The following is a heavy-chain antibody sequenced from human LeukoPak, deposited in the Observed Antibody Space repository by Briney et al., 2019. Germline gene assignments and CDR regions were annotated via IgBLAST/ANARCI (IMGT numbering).Heavy chain of an antibody. V-gene: IGHV4-34*01. CDR1: GGSFSGYY. CDR3: ARVLKRYSSGWYASY. J-gene: IGHJ4*02. D-gene: IGHD6-19*01. Sequence: SETLSLTCAVYGGSFSGYYWSWIRQPPGKGLEWIGEINHSGSTNYNPSLKSRVTISVDTSKNQFSLKLSSVTAADTAVYYCARVLKRYSSGWYASYWGQGTLVTVSS. CDR2: INHSGST.